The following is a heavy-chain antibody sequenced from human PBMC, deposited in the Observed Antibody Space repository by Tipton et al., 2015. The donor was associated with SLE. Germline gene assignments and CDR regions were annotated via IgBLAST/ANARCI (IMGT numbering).Heavy chain of an antibody. D-gene: IGHD1-1*01. V-gene: IGHV3-23*01. CDR2: ISGSGGSP. Sequence: SLRLSCAASGFTFSNYAMNWVRQAPGKGLEWVSAISGSGGSPYYADFVKGRFTISRDNSKNTLYLQMNSLRAEDTAVYYCAKDQGWNAPDFDYWGQGTLVTVSS. CDR3: AKDQGWNAPDFDY. CDR1: GFTFSNYA. J-gene: IGHJ4*02.